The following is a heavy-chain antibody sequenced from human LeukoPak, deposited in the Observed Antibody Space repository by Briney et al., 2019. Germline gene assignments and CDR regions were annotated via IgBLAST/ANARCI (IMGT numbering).Heavy chain of an antibody. Sequence: PSETLSLTCTVSGYSISSGYYWGWIRQPPGKGLEWIGSIYHSGSTYYNPSLKSRVTISVDASKNQFSLKLSSVTAADTAVYYCARLNTYYDFWSGYPRPNWFDPWGQGTLVTVSS. CDR1: GYSISSGYY. CDR2: IYHSGST. CDR3: ARLNTYYDFWSGYPRPNWFDP. D-gene: IGHD3-3*01. V-gene: IGHV4-38-2*02. J-gene: IGHJ5*02.